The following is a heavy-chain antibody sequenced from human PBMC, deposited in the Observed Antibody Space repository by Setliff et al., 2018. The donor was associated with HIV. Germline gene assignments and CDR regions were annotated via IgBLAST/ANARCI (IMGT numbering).Heavy chain of an antibody. V-gene: IGHV4-39*01. J-gene: IGHJ4*02. D-gene: IGHD3-3*01. CDR3: VRPSLGIGGGSIFHN. CDR2: IHFSGST. CDR1: GDSFSGTSYY. Sequence: SETLSLTCTVSGDSFSGTSYYWGWIRQPPGKGLEWIGSIHFSGSTWYTQSLKSRVTIWVDTSKNQFSLKVNSVTAADTAVYYCVRPSLGIGGGSIFHNWGQGTLVTGSS.